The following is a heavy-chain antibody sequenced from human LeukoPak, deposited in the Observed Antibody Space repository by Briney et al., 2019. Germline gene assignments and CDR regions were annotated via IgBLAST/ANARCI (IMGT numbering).Heavy chain of an antibody. CDR3: ATSGLRITIFGVVRYFDY. J-gene: IGHJ4*02. CDR2: FDPEDGET. D-gene: IGHD3-3*01. CDR1: GYTLTELS. Sequence: GASVKVSCKVSGYTLTELSMHWVRQAPGKGPEWMGGFDPEDGETIYAQKFQGRVTMTEDTSTDTAYMELSSLRSEDTAVYYCATSGLRITIFGVVRYFDYWGQGTLVTVSS. V-gene: IGHV1-24*01.